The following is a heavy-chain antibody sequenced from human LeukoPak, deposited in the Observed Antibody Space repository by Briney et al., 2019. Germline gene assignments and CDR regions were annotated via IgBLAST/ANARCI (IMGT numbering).Heavy chain of an antibody. CDR2: IYTTGST. J-gene: IGHJ4*02. CDR1: GGSISSGSHF. D-gene: IGHD6-19*01. CDR3: ASAYWGLPSSGRAGGDFFDY. Sequence: SETLSLTCTVSGGSISSGSHFWNWIRQPAGKGLEWIGRIYTTGSTSYSPSLKSRATISVNSSKNHFSLKLSSVTTADTAVYYCASAYWGLPSSGRAGGDFFDYWGQGILVTVSS. V-gene: IGHV4-61*02.